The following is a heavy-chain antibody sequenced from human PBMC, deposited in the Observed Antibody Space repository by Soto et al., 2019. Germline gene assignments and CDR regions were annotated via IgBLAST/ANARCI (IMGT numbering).Heavy chain of an antibody. CDR1: GGSVSSGSYY. CDR2: IYYSGST. J-gene: IGHJ5*02. D-gene: IGHD2-21*01. CDR3: ARSSVAALWFDP. Sequence: QVQLQESGPGLVKPSETLSLTCTVSGGSVSSGSYYWSWIRQPPGKGLEWIGYIYYSGSTNYNHPLKSRVTISVDTSKNQFSLNLSSVTAADTAVYYCARSSVAALWFDPWGQGTLVTVSS. V-gene: IGHV4-61*01.